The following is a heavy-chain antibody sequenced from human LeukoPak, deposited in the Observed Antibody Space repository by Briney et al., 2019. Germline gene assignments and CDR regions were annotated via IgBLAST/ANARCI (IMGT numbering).Heavy chain of an antibody. J-gene: IGHJ4*02. Sequence: GGSLGLSCAACGFAFSSYTMNWARRAPGKGLEWVASINRGGTSTHYAFSVKGRFTISRDNAQNVLYLQMNGLRGDDAAVYYCLRGDSRDFWGQGTLATVSS. CDR1: GFAFSSYT. CDR2: INRGGTST. CDR3: LRGDSRDF. D-gene: IGHD3-22*01. V-gene: IGHV3-21*06.